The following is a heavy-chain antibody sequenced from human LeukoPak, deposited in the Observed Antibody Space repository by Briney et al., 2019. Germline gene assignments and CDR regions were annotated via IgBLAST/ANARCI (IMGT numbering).Heavy chain of an antibody. CDR3: AELGITMIGGV. D-gene: IGHD3-10*02. CDR1: EFTFSSYE. Sequence: GGSLRLSCAASEFTFSSYEMNWVRQAPGKGLEWVSYISSSGSTILYADSVKGRFSISRDNAKNSLFLQMNSLRAGDTAVYYCAELGITMIGGVWGKGTTVTISS. J-gene: IGHJ6*04. V-gene: IGHV3-48*03. CDR2: ISSSGSTI.